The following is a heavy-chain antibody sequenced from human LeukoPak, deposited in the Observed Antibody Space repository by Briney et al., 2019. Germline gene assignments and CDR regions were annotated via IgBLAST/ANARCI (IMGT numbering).Heavy chain of an antibody. CDR2: IVVGSGNT. D-gene: IGHD6-6*01. Sequence: SVKVSCKASGFTFPSSGVQWVRQARGQRLEWIGWIVVGSGNTNYAQKFQEGVTITRDMSTSTAYMELSSLRSEDTAVYYCAAVGWEYSSSPLPMDVWGQGTTVTVSS. CDR1: GFTFPSSG. V-gene: IGHV1-58*01. J-gene: IGHJ6*02. CDR3: AAVGWEYSSSPLPMDV.